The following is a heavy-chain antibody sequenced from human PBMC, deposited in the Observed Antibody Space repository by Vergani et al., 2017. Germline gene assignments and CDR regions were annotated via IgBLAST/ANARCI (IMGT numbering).Heavy chain of an antibody. D-gene: IGHD6-19*01. CDR3: AKERYSSGWYFTLFDY. CDR1: GFTFSSYA. Sequence: EVQLVESGGGLVKPGGSLRLSCAASGFTFSSYAMSWVRQAPGKGLEWVSAISGSGGSTYYADSVKGRFTISRDNSKNTLYLQMNSLRAEDTAVYYCAKERYSSGWYFTLFDYWGQGTLVTVSS. J-gene: IGHJ4*02. V-gene: IGHV3-23*04. CDR2: ISGSGGST.